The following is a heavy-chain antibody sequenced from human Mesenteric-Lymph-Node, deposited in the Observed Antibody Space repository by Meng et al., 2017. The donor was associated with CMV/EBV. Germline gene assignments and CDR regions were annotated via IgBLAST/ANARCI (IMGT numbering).Heavy chain of an antibody. CDR2: IYAGDSDT. J-gene: IGHJ6*02. CDR1: GYSFTSCW. D-gene: IGHD3-10*01. CDR3: AREWFGEFYGMDV. V-gene: IGHV5-51*01. Sequence: GESLKISCKASGYSFTSCWIGWVRQMPGKGLEWMGIIYAGDSDTRYSPSFRGQVIFSVDKSISTAYLQWSSLKASDTAMYYCAREWFGEFYGMDVWGQGTTVTVSS.